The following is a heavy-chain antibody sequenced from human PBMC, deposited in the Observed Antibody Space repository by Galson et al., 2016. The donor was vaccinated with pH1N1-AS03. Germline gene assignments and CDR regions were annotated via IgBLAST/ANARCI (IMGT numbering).Heavy chain of an antibody. CDR1: GGSFSNFV. Sequence: SVKVSCKASGGSFSNFVFSWVRQAPGQGLEWMAGIFPFFGTANYTQKFQGRLTITAHKSTSTAYMELSSLRSEATAVYYCASRFSSTSCLYYYYGIDVWGQGTTVTVSS. CDR2: IFPFFGTA. D-gene: IGHD2-2*01. J-gene: IGHJ6*02. V-gene: IGHV1-69*06. CDR3: ASRFSSTSCLYYYYGIDV.